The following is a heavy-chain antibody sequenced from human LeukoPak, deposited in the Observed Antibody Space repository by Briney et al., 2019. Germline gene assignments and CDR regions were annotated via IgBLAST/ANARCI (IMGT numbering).Heavy chain of an antibody. Sequence: GGSLRLSCAASGFTFSSYSMNWVRQAPGKGLEWVSAISGSGGSTYYPDSVKGRFTISRDNSKNTLYVQISSLRAEDTAVYYCAKTLVGATSGPDYYFDSWGQGTLVTVSS. CDR3: AKTLVGATSGPDYYFDS. CDR1: GFTFSSYS. J-gene: IGHJ4*02. CDR2: ISGSGGST. D-gene: IGHD1-26*01. V-gene: IGHV3-23*01.